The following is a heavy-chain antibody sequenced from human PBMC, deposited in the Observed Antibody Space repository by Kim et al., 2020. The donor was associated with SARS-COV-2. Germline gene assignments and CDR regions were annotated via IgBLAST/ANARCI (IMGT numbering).Heavy chain of an antibody. Sequence: SETLSLTCAVSGGSISSSNWWSWVRQPPGKGLEWIGEIYHSGSTNYNPSLKSRVTISVDKSKNQFSLKLSSVTAADTAVYYCARDKGVGATTSRVFDYWGQGTLVTVSS. CDR1: GGSISSSNW. CDR3: ARDKGVGATTSRVFDY. D-gene: IGHD1-26*01. J-gene: IGHJ4*02. V-gene: IGHV4-4*02. CDR2: IYHSGST.